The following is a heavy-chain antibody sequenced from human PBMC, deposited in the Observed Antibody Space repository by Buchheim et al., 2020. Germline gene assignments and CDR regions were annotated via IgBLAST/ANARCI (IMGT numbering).Heavy chain of an antibody. CDR1: GGSFCGYY. J-gene: IGHJ4*02. V-gene: IGHV4-34*01. Sequence: QVQLQQWGAGLLKPSETLSLTCAVYGGSFCGYYWSWIRQPPGKGLEWIGEINHSGSTNYNPSLKSRVTISVDTSKNQFSLKLSSVTAADTAVYYCARGGGYFFRADYWGQGTL. D-gene: IGHD3-22*01. CDR2: INHSGST. CDR3: ARGGGYFFRADY.